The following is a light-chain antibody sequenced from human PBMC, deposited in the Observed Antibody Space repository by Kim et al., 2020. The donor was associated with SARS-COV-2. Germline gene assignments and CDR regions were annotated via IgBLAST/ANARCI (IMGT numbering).Light chain of an antibody. J-gene: IGLJ2*01. CDR2: DNN. V-gene: IGLV1-51*01. CDR3: GTWDSSLNGLV. CDR1: SSDIGQNY. Sequence: GQKVTISGSGCSSDIGQNYVSWYQQFPGTAPKLLVYDNNQRHSGIPDRFSGSKSGTSATLGITGLQTGDEADYYCGTWDSSLNGLVFGGGTQLTVL.